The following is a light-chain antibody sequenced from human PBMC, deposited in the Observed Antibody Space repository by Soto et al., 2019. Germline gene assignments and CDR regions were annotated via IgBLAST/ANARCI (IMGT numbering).Light chain of an antibody. Sequence: DIQMTQSPSSLSAYLGDRVTITCRASQGISNYLAWYQQKPGRLPKLLLFGASTLQSVVTARFSGSGSGTLFTLTINGLLPEDVETYYCQKYDRAPFTFGPGTKVDFK. CDR3: QKYDRAPFT. V-gene: IGKV1-27*01. CDR1: QGISNY. J-gene: IGKJ3*01. CDR2: GAS.